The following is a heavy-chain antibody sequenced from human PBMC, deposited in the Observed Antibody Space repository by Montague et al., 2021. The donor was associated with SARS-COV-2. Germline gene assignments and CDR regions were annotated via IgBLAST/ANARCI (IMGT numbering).Heavy chain of an antibody. CDR3: ARSGSWGIFDP. D-gene: IGHD6-13*01. V-gene: IGHV4-39*07. CDR1: GGSISSSSYY. CDR2: IYYSGYT. Sequence: SETLSLTCTVSGGSISSSSYYWGWLRQPPGKGLEWIGSIYYSGYTHYNPSLKSRVTISVDTSKNRFSLRLSSVTAADTAVYYCARSGSWGIFDPWGQGTLVIVSP. J-gene: IGHJ5*02.